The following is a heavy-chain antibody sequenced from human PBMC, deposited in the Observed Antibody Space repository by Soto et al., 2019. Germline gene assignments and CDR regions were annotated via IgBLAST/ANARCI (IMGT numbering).Heavy chain of an antibody. CDR1: GFTFSSYS. J-gene: IGHJ6*03. D-gene: IGHD1-7*01. CDR2: ISSSSSYI. V-gene: IGHV3-21*01. CDR3: SRYGLQLQHYYYYYMDV. Sequence: EVQLVESGGGLVKPGGSLRLSCAASGFTFSSYSMNWVRQAPGKGLVWVSCISSSSSYIYYADSVKGRFTISRDNPNNSLYLQKHSPRAEDTAVYYCSRYGLQLQHYYYYYMDVWGKGTTVTVCS.